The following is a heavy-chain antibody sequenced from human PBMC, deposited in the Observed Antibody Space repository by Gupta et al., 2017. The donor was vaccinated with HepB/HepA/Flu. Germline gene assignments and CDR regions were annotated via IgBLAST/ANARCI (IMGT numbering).Heavy chain of an antibody. CDR3: TRDTSINSSGPMWANNWFDP. D-gene: IGHD6-6*01. Sequence: EVQLVESGGGLVHPGGSLSLSCAVSGLSFNDYAIHWVRQVPGKGLEWVAIINGESGSTFYADAVKGRFTVSRDNSKNFLYLKMNSLRTEDTALYYCTRDTSINSSGPMWANNWFDPWGQGTLVTVSS. CDR2: INGESGST. CDR1: GLSFNDYA. J-gene: IGHJ5*02. V-gene: IGHV3-43*02.